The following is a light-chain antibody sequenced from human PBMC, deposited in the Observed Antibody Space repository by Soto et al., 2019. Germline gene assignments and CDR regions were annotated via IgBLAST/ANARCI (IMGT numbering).Light chain of an antibody. J-gene: IGLJ1*01. CDR2: EDS. CDR3: CSYADSRTYF. Sequence: QSALTQPASVSGSPGQSITISCTGTSSDVGSYNLVSWYQQHPGKAPKLIIYEDSKRPSGVSNHFSGSKSGNTASLTISGIQTEDEADYYCCSYADSRTYFFGTGTKVTVL. V-gene: IGLV2-23*01. CDR1: SSDVGSYNL.